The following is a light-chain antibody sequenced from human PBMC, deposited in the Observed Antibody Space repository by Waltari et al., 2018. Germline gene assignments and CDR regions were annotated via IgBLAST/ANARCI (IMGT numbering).Light chain of an antibody. V-gene: IGKV1-5*03. CDR3: QQYNTFSGT. CDR2: DVT. J-gene: IGKJ1*01. Sequence: DIQLTQSPSTLPASLGSKATITCRASQTINGWLAWYQLKPGSAPRLLIYDVTTLESGVPSRFSGSGSETEFTLTISSLQPDDFASYYCQQYNTFSGTFGQGTKVEV. CDR1: QTINGW.